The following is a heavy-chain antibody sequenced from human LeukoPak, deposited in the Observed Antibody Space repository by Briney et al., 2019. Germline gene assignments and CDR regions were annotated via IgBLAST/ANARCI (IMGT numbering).Heavy chain of an antibody. D-gene: IGHD2-2*01. J-gene: IGHJ4*02. CDR2: IYYSGST. V-gene: IGHV4-59*08. Sequence: SETLSLTCTVSGGSISSYYWSWIRQPPGKGLEWIGYIYYSGSTYYNPSLESRVTISVDTSKNQFSLKLSSVTAADTAVYYCARGYCSSTSCRRGYFDYWGQGTLVTVSS. CDR3: ARGYCSSTSCRRGYFDY. CDR1: GGSISSYY.